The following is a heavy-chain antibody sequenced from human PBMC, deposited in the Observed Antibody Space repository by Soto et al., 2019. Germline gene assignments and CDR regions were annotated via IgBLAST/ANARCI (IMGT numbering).Heavy chain of an antibody. Sequence: ASVKVSCKASGYTFTSYGISWVRQAPGKGLEWMGGFDPEDGETIYAQKFQGRVTMTEDTSTDTAYMELSSLRSEDTAVYYCATVGTYYYDSSGYYYTDYWGQGTLVTVSS. V-gene: IGHV1-24*01. CDR3: ATVGTYYYDSSGYYYTDY. J-gene: IGHJ4*02. CDR1: GYTFTSYG. D-gene: IGHD3-22*01. CDR2: FDPEDGET.